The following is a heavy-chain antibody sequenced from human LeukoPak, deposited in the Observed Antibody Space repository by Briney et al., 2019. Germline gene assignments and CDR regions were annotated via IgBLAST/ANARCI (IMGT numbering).Heavy chain of an antibody. CDR2: INPNSGGT. CDR3: ARGGWELPLNWFDP. CDR1: GYTFTGYY. Sequence: GSVKVSCKASGYTFTGYYMHRVRQAPGQGLEWMGWINPNSGGTNYAQKFQGRVTMTRDTSISTAYMELSRLRSDDTAVYYCARGGWELPLNWFDPWGQGTLVTVSS. J-gene: IGHJ5*02. D-gene: IGHD1-26*01. V-gene: IGHV1-2*02.